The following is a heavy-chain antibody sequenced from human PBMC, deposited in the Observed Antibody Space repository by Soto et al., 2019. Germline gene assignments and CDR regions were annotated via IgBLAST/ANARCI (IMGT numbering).Heavy chain of an antibody. D-gene: IGHD4-17*01. CDR2: IYYSGST. Sequence: SETLSLTGTVSGGSISSGGYYWSWIRQHPGKGLEWIGYIYYSGSTYYNPSLKSRVTISVDTSKNQFSLKLSSVTAADTAVYYCASARHDYGDYEGGKWFDPWGQGTLVTVSS. J-gene: IGHJ5*02. CDR3: ASARHDYGDYEGGKWFDP. V-gene: IGHV4-31*03. CDR1: GGSISSGGYY.